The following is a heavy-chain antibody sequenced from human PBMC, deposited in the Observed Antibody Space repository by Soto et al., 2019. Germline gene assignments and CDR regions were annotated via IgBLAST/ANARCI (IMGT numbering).Heavy chain of an antibody. Sequence: ASVKVSCKASGYTFTSYGISWVRQAPGQGLEWMGWISAYNGDTNYAQKLQGRVTMTTDTSTSTAYMELRSLRSDDTAVYYCARESITIFGVVIIDYGMDVWGQGTTVTVSS. CDR1: GYTFTSYG. D-gene: IGHD3-3*01. V-gene: IGHV1-18*04. CDR2: ISAYNGDT. J-gene: IGHJ6*02. CDR3: ARESITIFGVVIIDYGMDV.